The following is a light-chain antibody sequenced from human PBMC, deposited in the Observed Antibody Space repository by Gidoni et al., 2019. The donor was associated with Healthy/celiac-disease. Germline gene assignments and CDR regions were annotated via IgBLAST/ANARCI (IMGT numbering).Light chain of an antibody. CDR2: DAS. Sequence: EIVLTQSPATLSLSPRERATLSCRASQSVSSYLDWYQQKPGQAPRLLIYDASNRATGIPARFSGSGSGTDFTLTISSLEPEDFAVYYCQQRSNWRVTFGQGTRLEIK. CDR3: QQRSNWRVT. CDR1: QSVSSY. J-gene: IGKJ5*01. V-gene: IGKV3-11*01.